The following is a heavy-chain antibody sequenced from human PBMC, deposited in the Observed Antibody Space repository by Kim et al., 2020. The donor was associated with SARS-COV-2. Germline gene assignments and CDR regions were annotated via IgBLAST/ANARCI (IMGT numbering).Heavy chain of an antibody. Sequence: FQERVTITRDMSTSTAYMELSSLRSEDTAVYYCAAQTYYDILTGYYAFDIWGQGTMVTVSS. V-gene: IGHV1-58*01. J-gene: IGHJ3*02. D-gene: IGHD3-9*01. CDR3: AAQTYYDILTGYYAFDI.